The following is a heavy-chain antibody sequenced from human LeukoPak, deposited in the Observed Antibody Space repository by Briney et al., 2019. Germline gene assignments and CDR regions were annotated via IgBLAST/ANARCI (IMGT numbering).Heavy chain of an antibody. CDR3: ARLIVGVNRNYFDF. CDR2: IYYSGST. CDR1: GGSISSGDYY. D-gene: IGHD1-26*01. V-gene: IGHV4-30-4*01. J-gene: IGHJ4*02. Sequence: SQTLSLTCTVSGGSISSGDYYWSWIRQPPGKGLEWIGYIYYSGSTYYNPSLKSRVTISVDTSKNQFSLKLSSVTAADRAVYYCARLIVGVNRNYFDFWGQGTLVTVSS.